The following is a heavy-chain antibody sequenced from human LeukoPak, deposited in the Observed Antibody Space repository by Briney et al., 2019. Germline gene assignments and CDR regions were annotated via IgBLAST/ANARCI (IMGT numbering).Heavy chain of an antibody. V-gene: IGHV3-9*03. CDR1: GFTFDDYA. CDR3: AKDLYGGNSGVFDY. D-gene: IGHD4-23*01. Sequence: GGSLRLSCAASGFTFDDYAMHWVRQAPGKGLEWVSGISWNSGSIGYADSVKGRFTISRDNAKNSLYLQMNSLRAEDMALYYCAKDLYGGNSGVFDYWGQGTLVIVSS. J-gene: IGHJ4*02. CDR2: ISWNSGSI.